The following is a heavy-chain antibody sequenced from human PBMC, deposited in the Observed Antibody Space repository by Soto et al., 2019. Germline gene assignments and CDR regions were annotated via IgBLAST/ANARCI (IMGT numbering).Heavy chain of an antibody. CDR1: GFTFSSYA. Sequence: VGSLRLSCAASGFTFSSYAMNWVRQAPGKGLEWVSAISGSGGSTYYADSVKGRFTISRDNSKNTLYLQMNSLRAEDTAVYYCAKDLFEDTAVSDYWGQGTLVTVSS. D-gene: IGHD5-18*01. V-gene: IGHV3-23*01. CDR2: ISGSGGST. J-gene: IGHJ4*02. CDR3: AKDLFEDTAVSDY.